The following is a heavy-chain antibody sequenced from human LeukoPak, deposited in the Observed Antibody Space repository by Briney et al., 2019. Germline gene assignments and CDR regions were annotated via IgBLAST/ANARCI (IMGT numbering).Heavy chain of an antibody. D-gene: IGHD6-25*01. J-gene: IGHJ4*02. CDR1: GFTFTDYY. CDR3: ARDGAASTPEFDY. Sequence: GASVKIACKAYGFTFTDYYFYWVRQAPGQVLESMGWINGNSGDTDYVQRFKGRVTMTRDTSISTVYMELEKVTSDDTAVYYCARDGAASTPEFDYWGQGSPVTVSS. CDR2: INGNSGDT. V-gene: IGHV1-2*02.